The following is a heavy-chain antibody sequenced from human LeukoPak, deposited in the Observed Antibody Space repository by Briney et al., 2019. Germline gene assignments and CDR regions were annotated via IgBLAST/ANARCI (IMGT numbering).Heavy chain of an antibody. D-gene: IGHD1-26*01. CDR1: RFTFNTYW. V-gene: IGHV3-7*01. Sequence: GGSLRLSCAASRFTFNTYWMSWVRQAPGKGLEWVATIKRDGTEKYYVDPVKGRFTISRDNAKNSLYLQMNSLRAEDTAVYYCARHDGKLRLQASDIWGQGTMVTVSS. J-gene: IGHJ3*02. CDR2: IKRDGTEK. CDR3: ARHDGKLRLQASDI.